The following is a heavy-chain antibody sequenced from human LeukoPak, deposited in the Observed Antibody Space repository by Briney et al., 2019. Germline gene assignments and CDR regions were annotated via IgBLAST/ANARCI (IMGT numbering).Heavy chain of an antibody. V-gene: IGHV3-30*03. CDR3: ARESDSSGYAGTFDS. CDR2: ISHDGSNQ. J-gene: IGHJ4*02. Sequence: GGSLRLSCATPGFTLSRYVMHWIRQAPGKGLEWVALISHDGSNQHYADSVKGRLTISRDNPKNILHLEMNNLRDEDTAIYYCARESDSSGYAGTFDSWGQGTLVTVPS. CDR1: GFTLSRYV. D-gene: IGHD3-22*01.